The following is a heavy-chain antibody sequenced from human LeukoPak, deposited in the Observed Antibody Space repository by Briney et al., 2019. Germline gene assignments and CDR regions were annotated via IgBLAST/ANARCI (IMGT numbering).Heavy chain of an antibody. Sequence: PGGSLRLSCAASGFTLSNHAMIWVRQAPGKGLEWVSAISGSGGSTYYADSVKGRFTISRDNSKNTLYLQMNSLRAEDTAVYYCAGGITFGGVIASFDYWGQGTLVTVSS. CDR2: ISGSGGST. CDR1: GFTLSNHA. CDR3: AGGITFGGVIASFDY. J-gene: IGHJ4*02. D-gene: IGHD3-16*02. V-gene: IGHV3-23*01.